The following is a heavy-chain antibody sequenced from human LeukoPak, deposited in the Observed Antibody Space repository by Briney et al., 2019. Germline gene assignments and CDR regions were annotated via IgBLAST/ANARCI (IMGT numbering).Heavy chain of an antibody. CDR3: ARATHDSSGLRFDY. V-gene: IGHV4-4*09. J-gene: IGHJ4*02. CDR2: IYTSGST. D-gene: IGHD3-22*01. Sequence: SETLSLTCAVYGGSFSGYYWSWIRQPPGKGLEWIGYIYTSGSTNYNPSLKSRVTISVDTSKNQFSLKLSSVTAADTAVYYCARATHDSSGLRFDYWGQGTLVTVSS. CDR1: GGSFSGYY.